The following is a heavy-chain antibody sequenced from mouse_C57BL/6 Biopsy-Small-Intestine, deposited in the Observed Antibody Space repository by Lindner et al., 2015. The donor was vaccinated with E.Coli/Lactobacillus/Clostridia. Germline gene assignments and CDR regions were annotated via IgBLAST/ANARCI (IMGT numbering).Heavy chain of an antibody. V-gene: IGHV1-75*01. J-gene: IGHJ2*01. Sequence: VQLQESGPELVKPGASVKISCKASGYTFTSYYIHWVKQRPGQGLEWIGWIFPGGGSTNYNGEFKGKASFTGDKSSSTAYMLLSSLTSEDSAVYFCARQDFYIDYWGQGTTLTVSS. CDR2: IFPGGGST. CDR1: GYTFTSYY. CDR3: ARQDFYIDY.